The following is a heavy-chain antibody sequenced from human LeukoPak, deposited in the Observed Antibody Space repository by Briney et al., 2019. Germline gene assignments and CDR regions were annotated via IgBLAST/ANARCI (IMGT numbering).Heavy chain of an antibody. CDR1: GFTFSRYW. V-gene: IGHV3-7*01. Sequence: QTGGSLRLSCTASGFTFSRYWMSWVRQAPGKGLEWVANIKQDGSEKYYVDSVKGRFTISRDNAKNSLYLQLNSLRAEDTAVYYCARDPYAGIMITFGGVIERDYWGQGTLVTVSS. CDR2: IKQDGSEK. J-gene: IGHJ4*02. D-gene: IGHD3-16*01. CDR3: ARDPYAGIMITFGGVIERDY.